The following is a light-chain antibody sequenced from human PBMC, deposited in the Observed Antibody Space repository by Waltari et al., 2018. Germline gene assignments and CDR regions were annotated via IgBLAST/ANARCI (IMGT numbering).Light chain of an antibody. J-gene: IGKJ4*01. V-gene: IGKV2D-29*01. Sequence: DIVMTQTPLSLSVTPGQPASISCKSSQSLLHSDEKTYLYWYLQKPGKPPQLLIYEVSNRFCGVPDRFSGSGSGTDFTLKISRVEAEDVGVYYCMQKIQLPVFGGGTKVEIK. CDR3: MQKIQLPV. CDR1: QSLLHSDEKTY. CDR2: EVS.